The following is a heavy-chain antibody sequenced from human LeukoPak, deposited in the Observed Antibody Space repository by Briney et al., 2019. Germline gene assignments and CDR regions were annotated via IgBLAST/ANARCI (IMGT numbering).Heavy chain of an antibody. CDR2: IDSDGLTT. J-gene: IGHJ4*02. V-gene: IGHV3-74*01. Sequence: PGGSLRLSCAVSGFTFSSYWMHWVRQVPGKGLVWVARIDSDGLTTTYADSVKGRFTISRDNSKNTLYLQMNSLRAGDTAVYYCAKVGQPWSIWDYFDYWGQGTLVTVSS. CDR1: GFTFSSYW. D-gene: IGHD3-16*01. CDR3: AKVGQPWSIWDYFDY.